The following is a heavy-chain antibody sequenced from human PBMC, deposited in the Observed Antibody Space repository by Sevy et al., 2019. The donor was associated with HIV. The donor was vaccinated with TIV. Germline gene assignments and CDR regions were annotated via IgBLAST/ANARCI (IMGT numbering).Heavy chain of an antibody. CDR1: GDSISSSSYY. CDR2: IYYSGST. J-gene: IGHJ4*02. V-gene: IGHV4-39*01. CDR3: ARLGKRWLQFDY. D-gene: IGHD5-12*01. Sequence: SETLSLTCTVSGDSISSSSYYWGWIRQPPGKGLEWIGSIYYSGSTYYNPSLKSRVTISVDTSKNQFSLKLSSVTAADTAVYYCARLGKRWLQFDYWGQRTLVTVSS.